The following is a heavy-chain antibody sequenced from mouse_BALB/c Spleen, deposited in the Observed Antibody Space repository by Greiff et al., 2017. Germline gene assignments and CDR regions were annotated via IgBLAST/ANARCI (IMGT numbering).Heavy chain of an antibody. D-gene: IGHD1-1*01. CDR1: GFTFSSYT. Sequence: EVKLVESGGGLVQPGGSLKLSCAASGFTFSSYTMSWVRQTPEKRLEWVAYISNGGGSTYYPDTVKGRFTISRDNAKNTLYLQMSSLKSEDTAMYYCARRNYGSSYFDYWGQGTTLTVSS. CDR2: ISNGGGST. CDR3: ARRNYGSSYFDY. J-gene: IGHJ2*01. V-gene: IGHV5-12-2*01.